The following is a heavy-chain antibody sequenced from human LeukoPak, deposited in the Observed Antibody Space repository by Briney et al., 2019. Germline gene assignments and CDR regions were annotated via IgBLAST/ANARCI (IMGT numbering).Heavy chain of an antibody. V-gene: IGHV1-3*01. Sequence: GASMKVSCKASGYTFTSYAMHWVRQAPGQRLEWMGWINAGNGNTKYSQKFQGRVTITRDTSASTAYMELSSLRSEDTAVYYCATVGDGDYFDYWGQGTLVTVSS. CDR2: INAGNGNT. J-gene: IGHJ4*02. CDR1: GYTFTSYA. CDR3: ATVGDGDYFDY. D-gene: IGHD4-17*01.